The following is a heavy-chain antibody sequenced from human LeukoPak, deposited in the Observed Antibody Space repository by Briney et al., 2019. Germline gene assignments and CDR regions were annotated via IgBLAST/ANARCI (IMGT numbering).Heavy chain of an antibody. D-gene: IGHD6-13*01. CDR3: AKGEQQLVFYGYFDY. V-gene: IGHV3-23*01. J-gene: IGHJ4*02. CDR2: ISGSGGST. Sequence: GGSLRLSCAASGFTFSSYAMSWVRQAPGKGLEWVSAISGSGGSTYYADSVKGRFTISRDNSKNTLYLQMNSLRAEDTAVYYCAKGEQQLVFYGYFDYWGQGTLVTASS. CDR1: GFTFSSYA.